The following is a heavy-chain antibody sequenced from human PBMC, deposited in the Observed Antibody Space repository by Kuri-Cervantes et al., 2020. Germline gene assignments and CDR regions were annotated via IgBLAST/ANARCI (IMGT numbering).Heavy chain of an antibody. CDR1: GFIFTTYS. CDR2: ISGTSSHT. Sequence: GGSLRLSCAASGFIFTTYSMNWVRQAPGEGLEWVSSISGTSSHTFYADSVKGRFTISRDNAKNSLYLQMDSLRVDDTAVYYCARADGEFDYWGQGTLVTVSS. CDR3: ARADGEFDY. J-gene: IGHJ4*02. D-gene: IGHD3-10*01. V-gene: IGHV3-21*03.